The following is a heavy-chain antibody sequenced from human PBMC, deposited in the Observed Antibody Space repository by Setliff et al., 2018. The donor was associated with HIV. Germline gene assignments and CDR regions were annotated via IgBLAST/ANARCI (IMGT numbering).Heavy chain of an antibody. V-gene: IGHV3-23*01. D-gene: IGHD3-10*01. CDR1: GFTFMNYA. CDR3: AREGGFRGVITLSYYYYYGMDV. CDR2: ISGSGGNT. Sequence: GGSLRLSCAASGFTFMNYAMSWVRRAPGKGLAWVSTISGSGGNTYYADSVKGRFTISRDNSNNMLFLQMNSLRSDDTAVYYCAREGGFRGVITLSYYYYYGMDVWGQGTTVTV. J-gene: IGHJ6*02.